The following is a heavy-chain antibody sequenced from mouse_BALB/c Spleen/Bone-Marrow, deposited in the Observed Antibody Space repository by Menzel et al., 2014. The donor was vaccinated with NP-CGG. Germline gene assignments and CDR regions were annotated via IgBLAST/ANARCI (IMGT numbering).Heavy chain of an antibody. D-gene: IGHD3-1*01. V-gene: IGHV3-2*02. CDR3: ARYSAGTYYAMDY. CDR1: GYSITSDYA. CDR2: ISYSGST. Sequence: EVKLVESGPGLVKPSQSLSLTCTVTGYSITSDYAWNWIRQFPGNKLEWMGYISYSGSTSYNPSFKSRISITRDTSKNQFFLQLNSVTTEDTATYYRARYSAGTYYAMDYWGQGTSVTVSS. J-gene: IGHJ4*01.